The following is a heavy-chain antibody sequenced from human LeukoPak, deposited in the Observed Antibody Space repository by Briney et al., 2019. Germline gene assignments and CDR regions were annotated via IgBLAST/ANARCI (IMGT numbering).Heavy chain of an antibody. V-gene: IGHV4-4*07. Sequence: PSETLSLTCTVSGGSISSYYWSWIRQPAGKGLEWIGRIHTSGSTNYNPSLKSRVTISVDTSKNQFSLKLSSVTAADTAVYYCARPDSNNDYGDYWGQGTLVTVSS. D-gene: IGHD1-14*01. CDR1: GGSISSYY. CDR2: IHTSGST. CDR3: ARPDSNNDYGDY. J-gene: IGHJ4*02.